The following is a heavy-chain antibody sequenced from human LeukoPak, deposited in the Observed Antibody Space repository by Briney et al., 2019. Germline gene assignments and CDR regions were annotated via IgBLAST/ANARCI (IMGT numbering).Heavy chain of an antibody. Sequence: PGGSLRLSCAASGFTFSSYSMNWVRQAPGKGLEWVSAISGSGGSTYYADSVKGRFTISRDSSKNTLYLQMNSLRAEDTAVYYCAKDSSRLYYYYGMDVWGQGTTVTVSS. CDR3: AKDSSRLYYYYGMDV. CDR1: GFTFSSYS. J-gene: IGHJ6*02. D-gene: IGHD6-13*01. CDR2: ISGSGGST. V-gene: IGHV3-23*01.